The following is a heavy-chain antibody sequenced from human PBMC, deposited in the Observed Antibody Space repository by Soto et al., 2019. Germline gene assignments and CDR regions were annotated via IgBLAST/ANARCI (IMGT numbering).Heavy chain of an antibody. CDR3: ARDRPAAVGGSFDY. V-gene: IGHV3-33*01. Sequence: GGSLRLSCAASGFTFSSYGMHRVRQAPGKGLEWVAVIWYDGSNKYYADSVKGRFTISRDNSKNTLYLQMNSLRAEDTAVYYCARDRPAAVGGSFDYWGQGTLVTVSS. J-gene: IGHJ4*02. CDR2: IWYDGSNK. D-gene: IGHD2-15*01. CDR1: GFTFSSYG.